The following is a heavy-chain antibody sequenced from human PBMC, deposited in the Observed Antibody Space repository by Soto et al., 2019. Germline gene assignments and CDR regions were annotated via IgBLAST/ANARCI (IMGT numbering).Heavy chain of an antibody. CDR1: GDSVSSNNAA. Sequence: SQTLSLTCAISGDSVSSNNAAWNWIRQSPSRGLEWLGRTYYRSKWYTDYAVSVKSRITFSVDTSNNQVSLQLNSVSPDDTAVYYCARSQEAFDPWGQGTLVTVSS. CDR3: ARSQEAFDP. V-gene: IGHV6-1*01. CDR2: TYYRSKWYT. J-gene: IGHJ5*02.